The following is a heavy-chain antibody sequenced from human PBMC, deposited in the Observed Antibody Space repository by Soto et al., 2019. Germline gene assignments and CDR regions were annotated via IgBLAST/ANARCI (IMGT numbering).Heavy chain of an antibody. J-gene: IGHJ3*02. CDR3: ARNGYNWNYGEGDAFDI. V-gene: IGHV1-69*06. Sequence: GPSVKVSCKASGGTFSSYAISWVRQAPGQGLEWMGGIIPIFGTANYAQKFQGRVTITADKSTSTAYMELSSLRSEDTAVYYCARNGYNWNYGEGDAFDIWGQGTMVTVSS. CDR2: IIPIFGTA. CDR1: GGTFSSYA. D-gene: IGHD1-7*01.